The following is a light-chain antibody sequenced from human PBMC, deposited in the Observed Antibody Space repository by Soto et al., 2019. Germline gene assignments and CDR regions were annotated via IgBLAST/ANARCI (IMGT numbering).Light chain of an antibody. CDR1: QSVSNTY. CDR3: QQYGRSPHLFT. Sequence: EIVLTQSPGTLSLSPGERATLSCRASQSVSNTYLAWYQQKPGQAPRLLIYGASSRATGIPDRFSGSGSGTDFTLTIIRLEPEDFAVYYCQQYGRSPHLFTFGPGTKVEI. CDR2: GAS. J-gene: IGKJ3*01. V-gene: IGKV3-20*01.